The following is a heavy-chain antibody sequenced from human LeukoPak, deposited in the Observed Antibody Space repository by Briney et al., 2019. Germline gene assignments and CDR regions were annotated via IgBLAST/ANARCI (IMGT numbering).Heavy chain of an antibody. V-gene: IGHV1-46*01. J-gene: IGHJ4*02. D-gene: IGHD5-12*01. CDR3: ARDRGLEMHDY. CDR2: INPSGGST. Sequence: GASVKVSCKASGYTFTGYYMHWVRQAPGQGLEWMGIINPSGGSTSYAQKFQGRVTMTRDTSTSTVYMELSSLRSEDTAVYYCARDRGLEMHDYWGQGTLVTVSS. CDR1: GYTFTGYY.